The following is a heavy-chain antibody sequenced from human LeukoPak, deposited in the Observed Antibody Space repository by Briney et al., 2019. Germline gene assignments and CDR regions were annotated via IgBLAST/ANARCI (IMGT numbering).Heavy chain of an antibody. CDR2: IIPIFGTA. V-gene: IGHV1-69*13. Sequence: ASVKVSCKASGGTFSSYAISWVRQAPGQGLEWMGGIIPIFGTANYAQKFQGRVTITADESTSTAYMELSSLRSEDTAVYYCARVGYCSSTSCYTWGALNWFDPWGQGTLVTVSS. CDR3: ARVGYCSSTSCYTWGALNWFDP. J-gene: IGHJ5*02. CDR1: GGTFSSYA. D-gene: IGHD2-2*02.